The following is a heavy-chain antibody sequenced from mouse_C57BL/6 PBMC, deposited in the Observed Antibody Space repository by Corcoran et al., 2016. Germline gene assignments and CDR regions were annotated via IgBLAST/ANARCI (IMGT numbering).Heavy chain of an antibody. J-gene: IGHJ4*01. CDR2: INTYSGVP. CDR3: ARKSLLTDDMDY. D-gene: IGHD4-1*01. CDR1: GYTFSTYG. V-gene: IGHV9-3*01. Sequence: QIQLVQSGPELKKPGETVTLSCQASGYTFSTYGLSWVKQAPGKGLKSMGWINTYSGVPTYADDFKGRFAFSLATSASTAYLQINNLKNEDTATYYCARKSLLTDDMDYWGQGTSVTVSS.